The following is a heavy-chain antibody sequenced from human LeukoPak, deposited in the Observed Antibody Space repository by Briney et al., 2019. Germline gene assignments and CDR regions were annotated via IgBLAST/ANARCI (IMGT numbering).Heavy chain of an antibody. CDR1: GFTFSSYG. CDR2: IWYDGSNR. J-gene: IGHJ6*02. V-gene: IGHV3-33*01. D-gene: IGHD3-9*01. CDR3: AGDSSDILPVSHSSGMAV. Sequence: GGSLRLSCAASGFTFSSYGMHWVRQAPGKGLEWVAVIWYDGSNRYYADSVKGRFTISRDNSKNTLYLQMNSLRAEDTAVYYGAGDSSDILPVSHSSGMAVWGQGTTVTAPS.